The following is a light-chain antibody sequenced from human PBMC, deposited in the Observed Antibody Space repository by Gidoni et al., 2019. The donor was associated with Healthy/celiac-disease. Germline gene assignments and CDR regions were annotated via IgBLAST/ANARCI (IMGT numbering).Light chain of an antibody. Sequence: EIVMTQSPATLSVSPGERATLSCRASQSVSSNLAWYQQKPGQAPRLLIYGASTRATGSPARFSGSGSGTEFTLTISSMQYEDFAVYYCQQYNNWTPYTFGQGTKLEIK. V-gene: IGKV3-15*01. CDR3: QQYNNWTPYT. CDR1: QSVSSN. J-gene: IGKJ2*01. CDR2: GAS.